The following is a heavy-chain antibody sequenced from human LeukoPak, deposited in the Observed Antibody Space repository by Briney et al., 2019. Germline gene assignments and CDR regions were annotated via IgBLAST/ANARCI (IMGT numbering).Heavy chain of an antibody. D-gene: IGHD6-13*01. CDR3: ASIPSRRRYSSSWRFDP. CDR2: IYYSGST. J-gene: IGHJ5*02. CDR1: GGSISSSSYY. Sequence: PSETLSLTCTVSGGSISSSSYYWGWIRQPPGKGLEWIGSIYYSGSTYYNPSLKSRVTISVDTSKNQFSLKLSSVTAADTAVYYCASIPSRRRYSSSWRFDPWGQGTLVTVSS. V-gene: IGHV4-39*07.